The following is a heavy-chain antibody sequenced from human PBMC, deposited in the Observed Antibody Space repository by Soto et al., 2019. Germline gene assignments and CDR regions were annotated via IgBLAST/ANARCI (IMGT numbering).Heavy chain of an antibody. CDR2: IFHDGTA. CDR3: ARLVYDTRLNFVYFDF. Sequence: SETLSLTCAVSGVSISSGNWWTWVRQSPQRGLEYIGEIFHDGTANYYPSFERRVAISVDTSKNQFSLKLTSVTAADTAIYFCARLVYDTRLNFVYFDFGGQGTLVTVSS. V-gene: IGHV4-4*02. CDR1: GVSISSGNW. D-gene: IGHD3-22*01. J-gene: IGHJ4*02.